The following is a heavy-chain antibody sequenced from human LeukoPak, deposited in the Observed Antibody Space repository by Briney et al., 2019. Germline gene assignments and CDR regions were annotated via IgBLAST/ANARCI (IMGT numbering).Heavy chain of an antibody. CDR1: GDYNNSYY. D-gene: IGHD3-22*01. V-gene: IGHV4-4*09. Sequence: SETLSLTCTVSGDYNNSYYWSWIRQPPGKGLEWIGYTHPSGNTNYSPSLKSRVTISIDTSRNQFSLKLSSVTAADTAVYYCASTHYYDSSGYFSAFDIWGQGTMVTVSS. CDR3: ASTHYYDSSGYFSAFDI. J-gene: IGHJ3*02. CDR2: THPSGNT.